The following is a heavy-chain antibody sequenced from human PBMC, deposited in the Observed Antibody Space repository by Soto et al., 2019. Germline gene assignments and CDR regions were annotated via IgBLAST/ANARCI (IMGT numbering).Heavy chain of an antibody. D-gene: IGHD3-10*01. J-gene: IGHJ5*02. Sequence: QVPLVQSGAEVKKPGSSVTVSCKASGGTFSSYAIHWVRQAPGQGLEWMGGIIPMYGPAKYAQRFQGRVTTPADESTTTVYMELTRLTSQDTAVYYCARVTTMVRGVIDNGFDPWGHGTRVTVSS. V-gene: IGHV1-69*01. CDR3: ARVTTMVRGVIDNGFDP. CDR1: GGTFSSYA. CDR2: IIPMYGPA.